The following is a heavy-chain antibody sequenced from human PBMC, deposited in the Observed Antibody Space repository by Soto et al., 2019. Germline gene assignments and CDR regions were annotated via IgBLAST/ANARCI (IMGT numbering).Heavy chain of an antibody. V-gene: IGHV5-51*01. CDR2: IYPVDSDT. Sequence: EVQLVQSGAEVKKPGDSLKISCKCSGYSFANYWISWVRQIPGKGLEWMGIIYPVDSDTRYNPSFQGQVTISADKSISTAYLQWSSLKASDTAMYYCARTSAAAGDYWGQGTLVTVSS. D-gene: IGHD6-13*01. J-gene: IGHJ4*02. CDR3: ARTSAAAGDY. CDR1: GYSFANYW.